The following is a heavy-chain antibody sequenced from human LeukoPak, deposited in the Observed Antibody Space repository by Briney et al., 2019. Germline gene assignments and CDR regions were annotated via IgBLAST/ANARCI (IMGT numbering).Heavy chain of an antibody. V-gene: IGHV3-49*03. Sequence: LAGGSLRLSCTVSGYTFGDYAMSWFRQAPGKGREWVGFIRSQAFGGTTQYAPSVKGRFTISIDDSKSIDYLQMNSLKTEDTAVYYSTRPGSHCTSTSCPEYFQHWGQGTLVTVSS. CDR1: GYTFGDYA. CDR3: TRPGSHCTSTSCPEYFQH. J-gene: IGHJ1*01. D-gene: IGHD2-2*01. CDR2: IRSQAFGGTT.